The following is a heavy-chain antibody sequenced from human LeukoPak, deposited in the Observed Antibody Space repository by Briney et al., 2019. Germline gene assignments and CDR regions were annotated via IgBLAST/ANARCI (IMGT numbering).Heavy chain of an antibody. CDR3: ARVRGKYYYDSSGYYYLDAFDI. CDR1: GFTFSSYS. D-gene: IGHD3-22*01. J-gene: IGHJ3*02. Sequence: PGGSLRLSCAASGFTFSSYSMNWVRQAPGKGLEWVSYISSSSSTIYYADSVKGRFTISRDNAKNSLYLQMNSLRAEDTAVYYCARVRGKYYYDSSGYYYLDAFDIWGQGTMVTVSS. V-gene: IGHV3-48*04. CDR2: ISSSSSTI.